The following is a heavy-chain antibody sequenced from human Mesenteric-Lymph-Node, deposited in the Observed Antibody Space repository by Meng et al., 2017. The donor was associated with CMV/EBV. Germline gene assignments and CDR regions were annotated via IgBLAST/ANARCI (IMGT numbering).Heavy chain of an antibody. CDR1: GFSVSSNY. CDR2: IYAGGAT. CDR3: ARLYEDALGFVEWKTNTPLYYAMDV. V-gene: IGHV3-53*01. J-gene: IGHJ6*02. D-gene: IGHD3-3*02. Sequence: GGSLRLSCAASGFSVSSNYMTWLRQAPGKGLEWVSVIYAGGATYYADSVKGRFTISRDNSKNTVFLQMESLRVEDTAVYYCARLYEDALGFVEWKTNTPLYYAMDVWGQGTTVTVSS.